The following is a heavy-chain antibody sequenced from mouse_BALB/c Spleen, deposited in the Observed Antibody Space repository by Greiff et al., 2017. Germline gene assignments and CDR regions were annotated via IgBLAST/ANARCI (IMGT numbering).Heavy chain of an antibody. CDR2: ISSGGSYT. V-gene: IGHV5-6*01. Sequence: EVMLVESGGDLVKPGGSLKLSCAASGFTFSSYGMSWVRQTPDKRLEWVATISSGGSYTYYPDSVKGRFTISRDNAKNTLYLQMSSLKSEDTAMYYCASLTFYWGQGTTLTVSS. CDR1: GFTFSSYG. CDR3: ASLTFY. J-gene: IGHJ2*01. D-gene: IGHD4-1*01.